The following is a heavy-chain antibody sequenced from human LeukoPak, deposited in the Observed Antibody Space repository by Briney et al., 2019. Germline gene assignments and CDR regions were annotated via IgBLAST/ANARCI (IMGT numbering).Heavy chain of an antibody. V-gene: IGHV3-48*03. D-gene: IGHD4-17*01. CDR3: ARARKTTVTYYYYYMDV. Sequence: GGSLRLSCAASGFTFSSYEMNWVRQAPGKGLEWVSYISSSGSTIYYADSVKGRFTISRDNAKNSLYLQMNSLRAEDTAVYYCARARKTTVTYYYYYMDVWGKGTTVTISS. J-gene: IGHJ6*03. CDR1: GFTFSSYE. CDR2: ISSSGSTI.